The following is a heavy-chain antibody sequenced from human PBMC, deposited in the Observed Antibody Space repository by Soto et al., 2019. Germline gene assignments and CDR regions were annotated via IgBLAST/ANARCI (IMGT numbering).Heavy chain of an antibody. CDR3: ARELRFLEWLLYDYYYYGMDV. D-gene: IGHD3-3*01. Sequence: GGSLRLSCAASGFTFSSYSMNWVRQAPGKGLEWVSSISSSSYIYYADSVKGRFTISRDNAKNSLYLQMNSLRAEDTAVYYCARELRFLEWLLYDYYYYGMDVWGQGTTFTVAS. CDR1: GFTFSSYS. J-gene: IGHJ6*02. V-gene: IGHV3-21*04. CDR2: ISSSSYI.